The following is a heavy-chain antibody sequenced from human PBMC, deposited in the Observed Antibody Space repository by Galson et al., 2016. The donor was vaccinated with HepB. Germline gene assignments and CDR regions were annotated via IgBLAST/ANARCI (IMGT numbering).Heavy chain of an antibody. CDR3: ARHLTYYYDISGYYSDWFDP. J-gene: IGHJ5*02. CDR2: IYYSGSGST. CDR1: GVSISSSDYY. Sequence: ETLSLTCTVSGVSISSSDYYWGWIRRPPGKGLEWIASIYYSGSGSTSYNPSLRSRVTISVDTSKNQFSLKLNSVNAADTAVYYCARHLTYYYDISGYYSDWFDPWGKGTLVTVSS. V-gene: IGHV4-39*01. D-gene: IGHD3-22*01.